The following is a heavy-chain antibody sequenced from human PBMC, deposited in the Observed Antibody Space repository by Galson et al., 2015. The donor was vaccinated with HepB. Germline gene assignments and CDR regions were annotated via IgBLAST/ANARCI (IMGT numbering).Heavy chain of an antibody. Sequence: TLSLTCAVSGGSISSGGYSWSWIRQPPGKGLEWIGYIYHSGSTYYNPSLKSRVTISVDRSKNQFSLKLSSVTAADTAVYYCARGGQQLVFDYWGQGTLVTVSS. J-gene: IGHJ4*02. D-gene: IGHD6-13*01. CDR2: IYHSGST. CDR3: ARGGQQLVFDY. CDR1: GGSISSGGYS. V-gene: IGHV4-30-2*01.